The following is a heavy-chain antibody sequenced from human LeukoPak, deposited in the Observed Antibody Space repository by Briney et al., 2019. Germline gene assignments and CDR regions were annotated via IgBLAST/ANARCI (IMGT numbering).Heavy chain of an antibody. CDR1: GFTFSSYA. Sequence: PGGSLRLSCAASGFTFSSYAMHWVRQAPGKGLEWVAVISYDGSNKYYADSVKGRFTISRDNSKNTLYLQMNSLRAEDTAVYYCARYCSGGSCYLGFDYWGQGTLVTVSS. CDR3: ARYCSGGSCYLGFDY. V-gene: IGHV3-30-3*01. CDR2: ISYDGSNK. D-gene: IGHD2-15*01. J-gene: IGHJ4*02.